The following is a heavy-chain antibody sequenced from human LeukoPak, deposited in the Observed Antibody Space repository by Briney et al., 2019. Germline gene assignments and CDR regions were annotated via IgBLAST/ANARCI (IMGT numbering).Heavy chain of an antibody. V-gene: IGHV3-64D*06. D-gene: IGHD3-16*02. CDR2: ISSNGGST. J-gene: IGHJ4*02. Sequence: PGGSLRLPCSASGFTFSSYAMHWVRQAPGKGLEYVSAISSNGGSTYYADSVKGRFTISRDNSKNTLYLQMSSLRAEDTAVYYCVKEVIAWGSALDYWGQGTLVTVSS. CDR1: GFTFSSYA. CDR3: VKEVIAWGSALDY.